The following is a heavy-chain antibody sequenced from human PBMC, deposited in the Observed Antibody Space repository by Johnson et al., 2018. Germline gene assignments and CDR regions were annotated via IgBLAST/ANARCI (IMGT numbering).Heavy chain of an antibody. CDR2: IYPGDSAP. CDR3: ARSASDYNAFHI. V-gene: IGHV5-51*01. Sequence: VQLVQSGAEVKKXGESLRIXCKGSGYSFTKYWIGWVRPMPGKGLAWMGIIYPGDSAPRPSPSFPGQVTISADKSITTAYLPWSSLKASDTAMYYCARSASDYNAFHIGGQGTMVTVSS. CDR1: GYSFTKYW. D-gene: IGHD3-10*01. J-gene: IGHJ3*02.